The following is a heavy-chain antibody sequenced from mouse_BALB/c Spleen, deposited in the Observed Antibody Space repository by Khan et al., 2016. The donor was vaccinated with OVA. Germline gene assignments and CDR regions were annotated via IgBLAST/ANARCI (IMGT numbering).Heavy chain of an antibody. CDR3: ARNPCAY. CDR2: IDPYDSET. CDR1: GYTFTSYW. Sequence: QVQLQQPGAELVRPGASVKLSCEASGYTFTSYWMNWVKQSPEQGLEWIGRIDPYDSETHYNQNFKDKAIFNVDTSSRPAYMQLSSLTSEDSAVYYCARNPCAYWGQGTLVTVSA. J-gene: IGHJ3*01. V-gene: IGHV1-59*01.